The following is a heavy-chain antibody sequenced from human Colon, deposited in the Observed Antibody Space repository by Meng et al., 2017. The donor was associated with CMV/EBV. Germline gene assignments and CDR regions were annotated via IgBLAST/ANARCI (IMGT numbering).Heavy chain of an antibody. CDR3: ARDGGCITIFGVARPIAFDI. Sequence: ASVKVSCKASGYTFTGYYMHWVRQAPGQGLEWMGWINPNSGGTNYAQKFQGRVTMTRDTSISTAYMELSRLRSDDTAVYYCARDGGCITIFGVARPIAFDIWGQGTMVTVSS. D-gene: IGHD3-3*01. CDR1: GYTFTGYY. J-gene: IGHJ3*02. CDR2: INPNSGGT. V-gene: IGHV1-2*02.